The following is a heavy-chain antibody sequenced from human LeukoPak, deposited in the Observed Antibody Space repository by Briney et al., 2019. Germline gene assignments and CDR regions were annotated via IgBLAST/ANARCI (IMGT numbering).Heavy chain of an antibody. D-gene: IGHD3-10*01. CDR1: GFIFKSYW. V-gene: IGHV3-7*01. J-gene: IGHJ4*02. Sequence: GGSLRLSCAASGFIFKSYWMSWVRQAPGKGLEWVANIKQDGSEENYVDSVRGRFTISRDNSKNTLYLQMNSLRAEDTAVYYCARDGSGRVPEMSAPDYWGQGTLVTVSS. CDR2: IKQDGSEE. CDR3: ARDGSGRVPEMSAPDY.